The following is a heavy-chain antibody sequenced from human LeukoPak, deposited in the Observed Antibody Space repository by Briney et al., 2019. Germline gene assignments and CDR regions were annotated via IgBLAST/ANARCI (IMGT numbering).Heavy chain of an antibody. D-gene: IGHD5-18*01. J-gene: IGHJ4*02. CDR2: VYPGDFRT. Sequence: GESLKISCKASGYSFSNYWIGWVRQMPGKGLEWLGNVYPGDFRTEYSPSFRGRVTISLDKSITTAYLQLNSLQAADIAMYYCARSWAMAQNLDSWGQGTLVTVSS. V-gene: IGHV5-51*01. CDR3: ARSWAMAQNLDS. CDR1: GYSFSNYW.